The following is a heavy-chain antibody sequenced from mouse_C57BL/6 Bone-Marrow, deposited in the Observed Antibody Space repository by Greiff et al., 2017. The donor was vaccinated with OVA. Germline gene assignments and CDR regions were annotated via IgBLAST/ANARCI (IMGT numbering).Heavy chain of an antibody. CDR2: IDPENGDT. CDR3: TTDDDFDY. CDR1: GFNIKDDY. D-gene: IGHD2-12*01. V-gene: IGHV14-4*01. J-gene: IGHJ2*01. Sequence: VQLQQSGAELVRPGASVELSCTASGFNIKDDYMHWVKQRPEQGLEWIGWIDPENGDTEYASKVQGKATITADTSSNTAYLQLSSLTSEDTAVYYCTTDDDFDYWGQGTTLTVSS.